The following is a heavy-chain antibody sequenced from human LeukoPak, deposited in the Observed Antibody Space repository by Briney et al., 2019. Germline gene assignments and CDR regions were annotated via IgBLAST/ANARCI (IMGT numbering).Heavy chain of an antibody. J-gene: IGHJ4*02. CDR2: ISGSGGST. CDR3: ATSPRYDYVWGSYRYSDDFDY. D-gene: IGHD3-16*02. V-gene: IGHV3-23*01. CDR1: GFTFSSYA. Sequence: GGSLRLSCAASGFTFSSYAMSWVRQAPGKGLEWVSAISGSGGSTYYADSVKGRFTISRDNSKNTLYLQMNSLRAEGTAVYYCATSPRYDYVWGSYRYSDDFDYWGQGTLVTVSS.